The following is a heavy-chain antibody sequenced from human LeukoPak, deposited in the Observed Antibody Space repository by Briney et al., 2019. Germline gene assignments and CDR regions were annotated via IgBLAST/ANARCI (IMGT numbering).Heavy chain of an antibody. Sequence: PGRSLRLSCAASGFTFSSYGMHWVRQAPGKGLEWVAVTSYDGSNKYYADSVKGRFTISRDNSKNTLYLQMNSLRAEDTAVYYCAKESRASSSWYVATGNYFDYWGQGTLVTVSS. V-gene: IGHV3-30*18. D-gene: IGHD6-13*01. CDR1: GFTFSSYG. CDR3: AKESRASSSWYVATGNYFDY. J-gene: IGHJ4*02. CDR2: TSYDGSNK.